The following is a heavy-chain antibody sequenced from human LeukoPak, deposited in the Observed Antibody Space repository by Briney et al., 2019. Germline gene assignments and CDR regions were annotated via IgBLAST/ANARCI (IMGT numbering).Heavy chain of an antibody. J-gene: IGHJ2*01. CDR1: GGSFSGYY. V-gene: IGHV4-34*01. Sequence: SETLSFTCAVYGGSFSGYYWSWIRQPPGKGLEWIGEINHSGSTNYNPSLKSRVTISVDTSKNQFSLKLSSVTAADTAVYYCARRGDGYSSSWYRYFDLWGRGTLVTVSS. D-gene: IGHD6-13*01. CDR3: ARRGDGYSSSWYRYFDL. CDR2: INHSGST.